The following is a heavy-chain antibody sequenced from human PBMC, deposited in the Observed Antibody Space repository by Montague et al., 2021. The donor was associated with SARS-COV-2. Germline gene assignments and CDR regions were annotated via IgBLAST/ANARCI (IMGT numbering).Heavy chain of an antibody. V-gene: IGHV4-34*01. CDR1: GGSFSGYY. CDR2: INHSGST. Sequence: SDTLSLTCAVYGGSFSGYYWSWIRQPPGKGLEWIGEINHSGSTNYNPSLKSRVTISVDTSKNQFSLKLSSVTAADTAVYYCARGPGVVIILATYYYYGMDVWGQGTTVTVSS. CDR3: ARGPGVVIILATYYYYGMDV. J-gene: IGHJ6*02. D-gene: IGHD3-3*01.